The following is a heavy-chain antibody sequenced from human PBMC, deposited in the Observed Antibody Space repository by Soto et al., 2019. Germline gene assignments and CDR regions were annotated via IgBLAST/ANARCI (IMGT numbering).Heavy chain of an antibody. CDR2: ISHNGST. J-gene: IGHJ4*02. D-gene: IGHD6-13*01. CDR3: ARGRRGYTNTWYVD. Sequence: SETLSLTCAVYGGSFSGYCWTWIRQPPGKGLEWIGEISHNGSTSYNPSLKSRVTMSVDTSKNHFSLKLTSVTAADTAVYYCARGRRGYTNTWYVDWGQGTLVTVS. V-gene: IGHV4-34*01. CDR1: GGSFSGYC.